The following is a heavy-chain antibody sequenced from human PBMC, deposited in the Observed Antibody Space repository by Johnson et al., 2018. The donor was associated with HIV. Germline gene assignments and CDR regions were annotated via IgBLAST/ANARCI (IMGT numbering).Heavy chain of an antibody. CDR2: IRYDGSNK. CDR3: ANKPGQWLVADDAFDI. J-gene: IGHJ3*02. D-gene: IGHD6-19*01. Sequence: QVQLVESGGGVVQPGGSLRLSCAASGFTFSSYGMHWVRQAPGKGLEWVAFIRYDGSNKYYADSVKGRFTISRDNSKNTLYLQMNSLRAEDTAVYYCANKPGQWLVADDAFDIWCQGTMVTVSS. V-gene: IGHV3-30*02. CDR1: GFTFSSYG.